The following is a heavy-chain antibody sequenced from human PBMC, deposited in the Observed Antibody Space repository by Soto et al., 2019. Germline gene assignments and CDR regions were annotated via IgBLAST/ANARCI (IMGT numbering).Heavy chain of an antibody. V-gene: IGHV3-72*01. CDR3: TTRNDPRVPKSVSYGMDV. D-gene: IGHD1-1*01. J-gene: IGHJ6*02. CDR1: GFTFSDHY. Sequence: GGSLRLSCAASGFTFSDHYMDWVRQPPGKGLEWVGRIRKRSNSYTTEYAASVKGRFTISRDDSKNTAYLQMNSLKTEDTAVYYCTTRNDPRVPKSVSYGMDVWGQGTTVTVSS. CDR2: IRKRSNSYTT.